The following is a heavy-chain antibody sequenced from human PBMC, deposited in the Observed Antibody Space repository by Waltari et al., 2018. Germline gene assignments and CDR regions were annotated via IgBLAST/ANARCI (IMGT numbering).Heavy chain of an antibody. D-gene: IGHD3-9*01. Sequence: EVQLVESGGGLVKPGGSLRLSCAASGFTFSSYSMNWVRQAPGKGLEWVSSISSSSSYIYYADSVKCRFTISRDNAKNSLYLQMNSLRAEDTAVYYCARDLYFDWSKDNDYWGQGTLVTVSS. J-gene: IGHJ4*02. CDR3: ARDLYFDWSKDNDY. CDR1: GFTFSSYS. V-gene: IGHV3-21*03. CDR2: ISSSSSYI.